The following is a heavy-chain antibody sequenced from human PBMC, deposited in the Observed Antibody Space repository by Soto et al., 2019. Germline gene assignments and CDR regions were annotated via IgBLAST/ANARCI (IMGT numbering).Heavy chain of an antibody. CDR1: GGSVSNSNYY. CDR2: VYYRGRS. J-gene: IGHJ4*02. Sequence: SETLSLTCTVSGGSVSNSNYYWGWIHQSQGKGLEWIGSVYYRGRSYSKSSVKSRVTISVDTTKNQFSLNLNSVTASDTAVYYCVSQRTSVLTQAYFDYWGPGALVTVSS. D-gene: IGHD2-8*01. V-gene: IGHV4-39*01. CDR3: VSQRTSVLTQAYFDY.